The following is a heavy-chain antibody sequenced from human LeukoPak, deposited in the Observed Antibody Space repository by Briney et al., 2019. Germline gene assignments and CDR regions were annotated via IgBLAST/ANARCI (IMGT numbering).Heavy chain of an antibody. D-gene: IGHD4-17*01. V-gene: IGHV3-23*01. J-gene: IGHJ4*02. CDR1: GFTFSSYA. CDR3: AKVGATVPHYFDC. CDR2: IRDSGGST. Sequence: PGGSLRLSCAASGFTFSSYAMSGVRQAPGMWLYWVSGIRDSGGSTYYADYVKGRFTISRDNSKNTLYLQMNGLRAEDTALYYCAKVGATVPHYFDCWGQGTLVTVSS.